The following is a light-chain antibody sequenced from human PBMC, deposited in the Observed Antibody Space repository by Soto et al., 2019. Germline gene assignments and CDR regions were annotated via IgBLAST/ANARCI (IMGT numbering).Light chain of an antibody. CDR2: RAC. J-gene: IGKJ1*01. CDR3: QQYNSSSRT. V-gene: IGKV1-5*03. CDR1: QTIRSS. Sequence: DIQMTQSPSILSASVGDRVTITCRASQTIRSSLAWYQQKPGKAPHLLIYRACSLQSGVPSRFSGSGFGTDFTLTISSLQPDDFAAYYCQQYNSSSRTFGQGTKVDIK.